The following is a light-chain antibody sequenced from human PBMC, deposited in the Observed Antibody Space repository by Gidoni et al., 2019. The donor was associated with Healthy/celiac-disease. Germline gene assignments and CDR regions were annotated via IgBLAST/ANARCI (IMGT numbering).Light chain of an antibody. CDR2: AAS. V-gene: IGKV1-39*01. CDR1: QSISSY. CDR3: QQSYSTFRT. Sequence: RVTITCRASQSISSYLNWYQQKPGKAPKLLIYAASSLQSRVPSRFSGSGSGTDFTLTISSLQPEDFATYYCQQSYSTFRTFGQGTKVEIK. J-gene: IGKJ1*01.